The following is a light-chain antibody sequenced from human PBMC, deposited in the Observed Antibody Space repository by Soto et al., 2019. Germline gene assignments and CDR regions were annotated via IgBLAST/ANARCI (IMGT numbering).Light chain of an antibody. J-gene: IGKJ4*01. Sequence: EIGLTQSPGTLSLSLGERATLSCRASQSVSSTYLAWYQQKPGQAPRLLIYGASSRATGIPDRFSGSGSGTDFTLTISRLEPEDFAVYYCQQYGSSPLTFGGGTKVDIK. V-gene: IGKV3-20*01. CDR1: QSVSSTY. CDR3: QQYGSSPLT. CDR2: GAS.